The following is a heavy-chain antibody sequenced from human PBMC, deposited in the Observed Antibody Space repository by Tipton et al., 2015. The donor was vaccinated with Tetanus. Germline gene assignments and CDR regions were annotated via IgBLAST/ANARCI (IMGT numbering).Heavy chain of an antibody. CDR2: IGGSGGAS. Sequence: SMRLSCAASGFTLSDYYMSWIRQATGKGLECVSAIGGSGGASYYADSVKGRFTISRDNSKSTLYLQVHSLRVEDTAIYFCAKGRAAATYFFDYWGQGTPVTVSS. J-gene: IGHJ4*02. V-gene: IGHV3-23*01. CDR1: GFTLSDYY. CDR3: AKGRAAATYFFDY. D-gene: IGHD6-25*01.